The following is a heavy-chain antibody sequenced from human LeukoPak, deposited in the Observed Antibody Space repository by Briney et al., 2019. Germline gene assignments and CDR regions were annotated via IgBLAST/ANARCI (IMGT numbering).Heavy chain of an antibody. CDR3: ARDSKQLVDFDY. J-gene: IGHJ4*02. CDR2: ISSSSTI. CDR1: GFTFSSYS. Sequence: GGSLRLSCAASGFTFSSYSMNWVRQAPGKGLEWVSYISSSSTIYYADSVKGRFTISRDNAKNSLYLQMNSLRAEDTAVYYCARDSKQLVDFDYWGQGTLVTVSS. V-gene: IGHV3-48*01. D-gene: IGHD6-13*01.